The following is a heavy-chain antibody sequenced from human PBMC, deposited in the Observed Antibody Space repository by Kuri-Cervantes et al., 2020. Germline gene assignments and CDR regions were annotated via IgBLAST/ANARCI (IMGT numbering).Heavy chain of an antibody. CDR3: ARIFDS. J-gene: IGHJ4*02. V-gene: IGHV4-61*05. Sequence: SETLSLTCTVSGGSISSSDYYWSWIRQPPGKGLEWIGEISHSGTPNYNPSLKSRVTIALDKSNNQFSLKLTSVTAADTAVYYCARIFDSWGQGTLVTVSS. CDR2: ISHSGTP. CDR1: GGSISSSDYY.